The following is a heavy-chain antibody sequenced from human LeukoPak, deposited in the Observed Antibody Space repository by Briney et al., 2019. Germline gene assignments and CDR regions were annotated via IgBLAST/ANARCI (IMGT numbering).Heavy chain of an antibody. CDR2: IYYSGST. CDR1: GGSISSSNYY. J-gene: IGHJ3*02. V-gene: IGHV4-39*01. CDR3: ARSSIAARGAFDI. Sequence: SETLSLTCTVSGGSISSSNYYWGWIRQPPGKGLEWIGSIYYSGSTYYNPSLKSRVTISVDTSKNQFSLRLSSVTAADTAVYYCARSSIAARGAFDIWGQGTMVTVSS. D-gene: IGHD6-6*01.